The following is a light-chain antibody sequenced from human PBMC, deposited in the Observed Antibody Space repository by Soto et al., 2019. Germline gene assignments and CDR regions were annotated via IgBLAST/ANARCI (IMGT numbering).Light chain of an antibody. J-gene: IGKJ1*01. Sequence: DIQMNQSPSTLSASVGDSVTITCRASQNIRNWLAWYQQKPGKAPNPLIFDASTLESGVPSRFSGSGSGTEFTLTISSLQPDDFATYYCQQYNTYQGTFGPGTKVDIK. CDR2: DAS. CDR3: QQYNTYQGT. CDR1: QNIRNW. V-gene: IGKV1-5*01.